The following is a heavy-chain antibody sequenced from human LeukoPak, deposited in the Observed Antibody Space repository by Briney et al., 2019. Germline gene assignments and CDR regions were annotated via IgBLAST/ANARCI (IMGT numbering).Heavy chain of an antibody. Sequence: GGSLRLSCAASRFTVSSNYMSWVRQAPGKGLEWVSVIYSGGSTYYADSVKGRFTISRDNSKNTLYLQMNSLRAEDTAVYYCARAPIFNGYDYWGQGTLVTVSS. V-gene: IGHV3-66*01. CDR1: RFTVSSNY. J-gene: IGHJ4*02. CDR3: ARAPIFNGYDY. CDR2: IYSGGST. D-gene: IGHD3-9*01.